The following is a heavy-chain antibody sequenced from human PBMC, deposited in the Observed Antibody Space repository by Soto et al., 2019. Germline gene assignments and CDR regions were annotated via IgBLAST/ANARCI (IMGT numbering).Heavy chain of an antibody. D-gene: IGHD5-18*01. CDR2: ISSSTSYI. J-gene: IGHJ6*02. V-gene: IGHV3-21*02. Sequence: EVQLVESGGGLVKPGGSLRLSCAASGFTFSSYSMNWVRQAPGKGLEWVSSISSSTSYIYYAYSVKGRFTISRDNAKNSLYLQMNSLRAEDTAVYYCARIIGYGYNYYGLDVWGQGTTVTVSS. CDR3: ARIIGYGYNYYGLDV. CDR1: GFTFSSYS.